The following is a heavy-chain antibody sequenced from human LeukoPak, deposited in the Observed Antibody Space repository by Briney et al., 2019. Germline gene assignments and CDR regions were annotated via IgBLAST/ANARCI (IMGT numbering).Heavy chain of an antibody. CDR2: ISYDGSNK. V-gene: IGHV3-30-3*01. CDR1: GFTFSSYA. D-gene: IGHD3-3*01. CDR3: ARDPMPSTIFGVVTLGWFDP. Sequence: PGGSLRLSCAASGFTFSSYAMHWVRQAPGKGLEWVAVISYDGSNKYYADSVKGRFTISRDNSKNTLYLQMNSLRAEDTAVYYCARDPMPSTIFGVVTLGWFDPWGQGTLVTVSS. J-gene: IGHJ5*02.